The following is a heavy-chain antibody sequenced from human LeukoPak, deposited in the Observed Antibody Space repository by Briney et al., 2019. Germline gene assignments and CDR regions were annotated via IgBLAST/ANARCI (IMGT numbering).Heavy chain of an antibody. CDR3: AKELLWFGELFSAFDY. Sequence: GGSLRLSCAASGFTFSSYGMHWVRQAPGKGLEWVAVISYDGSNKYYADSVKGRFTISRDNSKNTPYLQMNSLGAEDTAVYYCAKELLWFGELFSAFDYWGQGTLVTVSS. CDR1: GFTFSSYG. V-gene: IGHV3-30*18. CDR2: ISYDGSNK. J-gene: IGHJ4*02. D-gene: IGHD3-10*01.